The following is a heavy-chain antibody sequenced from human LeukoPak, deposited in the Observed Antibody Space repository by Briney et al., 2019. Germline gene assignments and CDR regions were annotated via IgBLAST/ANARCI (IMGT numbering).Heavy chain of an antibody. CDR2: IIPIFVTA. CDR1: GGTFSSYA. D-gene: IGHD2-15*01. V-gene: IGHV1-69*05. CDR3: AGQKLGYCSGGSCPLLGY. Sequence: SVKVSCKASGGTFSSYAISWVRQAPGQGLEWMGRIIPIFVTANYAQKFQGRVTITTDESTSTAYMELSSLRSEDTAVYYCAGQKLGYCSGGSCPLLGYWGQGTLVTVSS. J-gene: IGHJ4*02.